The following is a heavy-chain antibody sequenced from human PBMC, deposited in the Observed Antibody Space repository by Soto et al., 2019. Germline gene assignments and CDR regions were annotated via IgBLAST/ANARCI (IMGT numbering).Heavy chain of an antibody. Sequence: SVKVSCKASGGTFSSYAISWVRQAPGQGREWMGGIIPIFGTANYAQKFQGRVTITADKSTSTAYMELSSLRSEDTAVYYCPIQDPYSYGASGDYWGSGTLITVSP. CDR3: PIQDPYSYGASGDY. V-gene: IGHV1-69*06. D-gene: IGHD5-18*01. CDR1: GGTFSSYA. J-gene: IGHJ4*02. CDR2: IIPIFGTA.